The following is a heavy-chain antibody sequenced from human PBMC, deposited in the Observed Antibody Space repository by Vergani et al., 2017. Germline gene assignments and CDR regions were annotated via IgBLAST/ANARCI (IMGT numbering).Heavy chain of an antibody. CDR1: GFTVSSNY. D-gene: IGHD6-13*01. Sequence: EVQVVETGGGLVQPGGSLRLSCAASGFTVSSNYMSWVRQAPGKGLEWVSVIYSGGSTYYADSVKGRFIISRDNAKNSLYLQMNSLRAEDTALYYCVKDIAASGNYWYFDLWGRGTLVTVSS. V-gene: IGHV3-66*01. CDR3: VKDIAASGNYWYFDL. J-gene: IGHJ2*01. CDR2: IYSGGST.